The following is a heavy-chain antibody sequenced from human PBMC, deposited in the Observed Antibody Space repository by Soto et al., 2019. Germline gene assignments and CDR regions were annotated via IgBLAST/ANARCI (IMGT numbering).Heavy chain of an antibody. D-gene: IGHD3-22*01. CDR1: GGTFSSYA. Sequence: ASVKVSCKASGGTFSSYAISWVRQAPGQGLEWMGGIIPIFGTANYAQKFQGRVTITADESTSTAYMELSSLRSEDTAVYYCAGWPYYYDSSGYQYYFDYWGQGTLVTVSS. CDR3: AGWPYYYDSSGYQYYFDY. J-gene: IGHJ4*02. CDR2: IIPIFGTA. V-gene: IGHV1-69*13.